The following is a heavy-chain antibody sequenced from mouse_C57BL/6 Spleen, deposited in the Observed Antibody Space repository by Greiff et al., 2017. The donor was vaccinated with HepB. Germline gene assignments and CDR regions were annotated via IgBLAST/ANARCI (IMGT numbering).Heavy chain of an antibody. CDR3: TRDQVTTVVAHSSGYRFAY. CDR2: ISSGGDYI. V-gene: IGHV5-9-1*02. CDR1: GFTFSSYA. Sequence: EVQVVESGEGLVKPGGSLKLSCAASGFTFSSYAMSWVRQTPEKRLEWVAYISSGGDYIYYADTVKGRFTISSDNAKNTLYLQMSSLKSEDTAMYYCTRDQVTTVVAHSSGYRFAYWGQGTLVTVSA. D-gene: IGHD1-1*01. J-gene: IGHJ3*01.